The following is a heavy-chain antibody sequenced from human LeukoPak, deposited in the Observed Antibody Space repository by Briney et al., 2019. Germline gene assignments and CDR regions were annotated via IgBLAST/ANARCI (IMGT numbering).Heavy chain of an antibody. J-gene: IGHJ4*03. CDR3: ARQGLSSSSGY. CDR2: IYPGDSDT. D-gene: IGHD6-6*01. Sequence: GESLKFSCKGSGYSFTTYCIGWVRQMPGKGLEWMGIIYPGDSDTRYSPSFQGQVTISADKSISTAYLQWSSLKASDTAMYYCARQGLSSSSGYWGNVALVTVSA. CDR1: GYSFTTYC. V-gene: IGHV5-51*01.